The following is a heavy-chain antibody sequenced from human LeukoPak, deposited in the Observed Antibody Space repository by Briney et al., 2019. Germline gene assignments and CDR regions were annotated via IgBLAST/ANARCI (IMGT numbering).Heavy chain of an antibody. CDR1: GYSFTSYW. J-gene: IGHJ5*02. CDR2: IYPGDSDT. D-gene: IGHD2-2*01. CDR3: ARHSRRGSSTRLSLWDWFDP. V-gene: IGHV5-51*01. Sequence: GESLKISCKGSGYSFTSYWIGWVRQMPGKGLEWMGIIYPGDSDTRYSPSFQGQVTISADKSISTAYLQWSSLKASDTAMYYCARHSRRGSSTRLSLWDWFDPWGQGTLVTVSS.